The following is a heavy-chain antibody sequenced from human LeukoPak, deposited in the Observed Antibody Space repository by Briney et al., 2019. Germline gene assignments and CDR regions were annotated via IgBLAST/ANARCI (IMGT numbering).Heavy chain of an antibody. CDR2: ISSSGSTI. CDR1: GFTFSSYE. Sequence: GRSLRLSCAASGFTFSSYEMNWVRQAPGKGLEWVSYISSSGSTIYYADSVKGRFTISRDNSKNTLYLQMNSLRAEDTAVYYCAKVNRRGYSYGLSYNYMDVWGKGTTVTISS. CDR3: AKVNRRGYSYGLSYNYMDV. J-gene: IGHJ6*03. V-gene: IGHV3-48*03. D-gene: IGHD5-18*01.